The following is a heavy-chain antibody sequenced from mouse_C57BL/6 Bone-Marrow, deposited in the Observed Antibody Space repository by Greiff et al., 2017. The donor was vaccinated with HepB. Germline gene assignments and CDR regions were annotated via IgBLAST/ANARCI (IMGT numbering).Heavy chain of an antibody. CDR2: INPSIGGT. J-gene: IGHJ2*01. D-gene: IGHD1-1*01. CDR1: AYPFPSYW. CDR3: ARERVITTVAGDY. V-gene: IGHV1-53*01. Sequence: QVQLKQPGTELVKPGVPVKLSCKALAYPFPSYWLHWVRQRPGQGLEWMGNINPSIGGTNYNEKFKSKATLIVDKSSSTAYMQLSSLTSEDSAVYYCARERVITTVAGDYWGQGTTLTVSS.